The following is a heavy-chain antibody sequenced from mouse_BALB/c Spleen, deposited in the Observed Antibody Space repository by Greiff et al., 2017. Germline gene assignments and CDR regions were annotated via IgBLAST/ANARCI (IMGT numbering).Heavy chain of an antibody. CDR1: GFTFSSYA. CDR3: AREDYRYDD. Sequence: EVQGVESGGGLVKPGGSLKLSCAASGFTFSSYAMSWVRQTPEKRLEWVASISSGGSTYYPDSVKGRFTISRDNARNILYLQMSSLRSEDTAMYYCAREDYRYDDWGQGTTLTVSS. CDR2: ISSGGST. D-gene: IGHD2-14*01. J-gene: IGHJ2*01. V-gene: IGHV5-6-5*01.